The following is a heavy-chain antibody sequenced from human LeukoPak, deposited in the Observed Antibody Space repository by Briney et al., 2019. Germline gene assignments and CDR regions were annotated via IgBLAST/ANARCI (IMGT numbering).Heavy chain of an antibody. D-gene: IGHD3-16*01. Sequence: PGGSLRLSCAASGYTFSSYAMSWVRQAPGKGLEWVSVITSGGDTYYADSVKGRFTISRDNSKNTLYVQMNSLRAEDTAVYYCAKLGGSSPPGDDCWGQGTLVTVSS. CDR2: ITSGGDT. J-gene: IGHJ4*02. CDR1: GYTFSSYA. V-gene: IGHV3-23*01. CDR3: AKLGGSSPPGDDC.